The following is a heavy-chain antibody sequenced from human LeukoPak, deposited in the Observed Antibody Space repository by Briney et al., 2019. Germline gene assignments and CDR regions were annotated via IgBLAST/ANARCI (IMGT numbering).Heavy chain of an antibody. CDR2: ISSSGSTI. D-gene: IGHD3-10*01. V-gene: IGHV3-11*01. CDR1: GFTFSDYY. Sequence: GGSLRLSCAASGFTFSDYYMSWIRQAPGKGLEWVSYISSSGSTIYYADSVKGRFTISRDNAKNSLYLQMNSLRAEDTAVYYCARDKGKTYYYGSEFDYWGQGTLVTVSS. J-gene: IGHJ4*02. CDR3: ARDKGKTYYYGSEFDY.